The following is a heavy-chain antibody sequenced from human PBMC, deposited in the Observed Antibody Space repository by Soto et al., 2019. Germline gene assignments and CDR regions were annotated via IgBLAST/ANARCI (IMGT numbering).Heavy chain of an antibody. D-gene: IGHD2-2*01. Sequence: SQTLSLTCAISGDSVSSSSVTWNWIRQSPSRGLEWLGRTYYRSKWYNDYAESVKSRITINPDTSKNQFSLQLNSVTLEDTAVYYCAGAADLNFDYWGQGILVTVSS. J-gene: IGHJ4*02. CDR2: TYYRSKWYN. CDR1: GDSVSSSSVT. CDR3: AGAADLNFDY. V-gene: IGHV6-1*01.